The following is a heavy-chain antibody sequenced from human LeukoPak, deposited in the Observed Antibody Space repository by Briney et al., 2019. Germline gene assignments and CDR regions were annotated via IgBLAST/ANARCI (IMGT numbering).Heavy chain of an antibody. Sequence: GGSLRLSCAASGFTFSSYAMTWVRQAPGKGLEWVSSISYSSASTYYADSVKGRFTISRDNSKNTLYLQMNSLRAEDTAIYYCAKDHCTSTNCFAGFDYWGQGALVTVSS. D-gene: IGHD2-2*01. CDR3: AKDHCTSTNCFAGFDY. CDR2: ISYSSAST. CDR1: GFTFSSYA. J-gene: IGHJ4*02. V-gene: IGHV3-23*01.